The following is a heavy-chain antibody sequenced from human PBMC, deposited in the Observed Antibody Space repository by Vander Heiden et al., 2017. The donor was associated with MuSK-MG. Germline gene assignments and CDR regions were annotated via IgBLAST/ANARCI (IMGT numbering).Heavy chain of an antibody. CDR3: ANLPHYDFWSGYLEGAYYFAY. Sequence: EVQLLESGGGLVQPGGSLRLSCAASGFTFSSYAMSWVRQAPGKGLEWVSSISGSGGSTYYADSVKGRFTISRDNSKNTLYLQMNSLRAEDTAVYSCANLPHYDFWSGYLEGAYYFAYWARERLLPSPQ. CDR2: ISGSGGST. J-gene: IGHJ4*02. V-gene: IGHV3-23*01. CDR1: GFTFSSYA. D-gene: IGHD3-3*01.